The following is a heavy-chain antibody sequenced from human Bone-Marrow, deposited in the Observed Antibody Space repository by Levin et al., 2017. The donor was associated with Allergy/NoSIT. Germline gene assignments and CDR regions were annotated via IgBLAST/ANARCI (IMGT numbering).Heavy chain of an antibody. Sequence: GESLKISCAASGFIFRDSYMSWIRQAPGKGLEWVSHIDSSGSIMYYADSVKGRFTMSRDNSKNSLYLQMNSLRAEDTAVYYCARGGAAAGNDYWGQGTLVTVSS. V-gene: IGHV3-11*01. J-gene: IGHJ4*02. CDR1: GFIFRDSY. CDR3: ARGGAAAGNDY. D-gene: IGHD6-13*01. CDR2: IDSSGSIM.